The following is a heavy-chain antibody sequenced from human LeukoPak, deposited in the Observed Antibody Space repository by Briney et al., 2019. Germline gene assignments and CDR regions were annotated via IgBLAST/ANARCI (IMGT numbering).Heavy chain of an antibody. D-gene: IGHD3-22*01. Sequence: PSETLSLTCTVSGGSISSYYWSSLPQPPGKGLEWVGYIYYSGSTNYNPSLKSRVTISVDTSKNQFSLMLSSVTAADTAVYYCASTVPYYYDSSGYYGGFDYWGQGTLVTVSS. V-gene: IGHV4-59*01. CDR1: GGSISSYY. CDR3: ASTVPYYYDSSGYYGGFDY. J-gene: IGHJ4*02. CDR2: IYYSGST.